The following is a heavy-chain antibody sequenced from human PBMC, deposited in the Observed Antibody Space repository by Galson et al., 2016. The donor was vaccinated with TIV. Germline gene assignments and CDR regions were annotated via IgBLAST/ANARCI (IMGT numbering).Heavy chain of an antibody. D-gene: IGHD2-2*01. CDR1: GDSVSSDSAA. J-gene: IGHJ3*02. V-gene: IGHV6-1*01. Sequence: CAISGDSVSSDSAAWNWVRQSPSRGLEWLGRTYYRSRWYYDYKVSVKSRITINPDTSENQFSLQLNSVTPEDTAVYYCTRAAGKNGASCYATCETFDIWGQGTKVTVSS. CDR2: TYYRSRWYY. CDR3: TRAAGKNGASCYATCETFDI.